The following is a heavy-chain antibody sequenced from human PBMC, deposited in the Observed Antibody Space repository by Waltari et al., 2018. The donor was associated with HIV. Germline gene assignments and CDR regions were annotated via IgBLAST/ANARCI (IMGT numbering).Heavy chain of an antibody. CDR3: ARGFSPLDYGGNAAGY. V-gene: IGHV3-30*01. CDR1: GFRFSNYA. Sequence: QVQLVESGGRVVQSGRSLRLSCAAYGFRFSNYAVHWVRPAPGKGLEWLAVISFDGDRKYYADSVEGRFTISRDNSKNTRDLQMNSLRAEDTAVYFCARGFSPLDYGGNAAGYWGQGTLVTVSS. D-gene: IGHD4-17*01. CDR2: ISFDGDRK. J-gene: IGHJ4*02.